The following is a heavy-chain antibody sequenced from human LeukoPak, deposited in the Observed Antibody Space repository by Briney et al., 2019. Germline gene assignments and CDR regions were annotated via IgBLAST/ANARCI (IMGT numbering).Heavy chain of an antibody. D-gene: IGHD6-13*01. CDR2: INHSGST. V-gene: IGHV4-34*01. Sequence: PSETLSLTCAVYGGSFSGYYWSWIRQSPGEGLEWIGEINHSGSTNYNPSLKSRVTISVDTSKNQFSLKLSSVTAADTAVYYCASRGTAAGLFDYWGQGTLVTVSS. J-gene: IGHJ4*02. CDR3: ASRGTAAGLFDY. CDR1: GGSFSGYY.